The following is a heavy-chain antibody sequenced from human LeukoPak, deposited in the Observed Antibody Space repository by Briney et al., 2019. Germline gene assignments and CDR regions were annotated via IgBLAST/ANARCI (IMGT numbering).Heavy chain of an antibody. CDR3: ARHQVDTAMVTGYYFDY. CDR1: GGSISSYY. Sequence: PSETLSLTCTVSGGSISSYYWSWIRQPAGKGLEWIGRIYTSGSTNYNPSLKSRVTISVDTSKNQFSLKLSSVTAADTAVYYCARHQVDTAMVTGYYFDYWGQGTLVTVSP. D-gene: IGHD5-18*01. CDR2: IYTSGST. J-gene: IGHJ4*02. V-gene: IGHV4-4*07.